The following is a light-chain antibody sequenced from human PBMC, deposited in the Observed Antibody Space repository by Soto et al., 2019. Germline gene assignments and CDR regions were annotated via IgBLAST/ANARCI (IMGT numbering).Light chain of an antibody. CDR1: QSISNW. V-gene: IGKV1-5*03. Sequence: DIQMTQSPSTLSASVGDRVTITCRASQSISNWLAWYQQKPGKAPKLLIYKASSLESGVPSRFSGSGSGTEFTLTIISLQPDDFATYYCQQYNSYPWTFGQGTKVDIK. CDR3: QQYNSYPWT. J-gene: IGKJ1*01. CDR2: KAS.